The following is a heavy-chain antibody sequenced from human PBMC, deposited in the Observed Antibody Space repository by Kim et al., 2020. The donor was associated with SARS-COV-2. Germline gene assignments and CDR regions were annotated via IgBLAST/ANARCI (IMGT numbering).Heavy chain of an antibody. V-gene: IGHV3-21*01. D-gene: IGHD6-13*01. CDR3: ARALAAAGNWFDP. CDR1: GFTFSSYS. Sequence: GGSLRLSCAASGFTFSSYSMNWVRQAPGKGLEWVSSISSSSSYIYYADSVKGRFTISRDNAKNSLYLQMNSLRAEDTAVYYCARALAAAGNWFDPWGQGTLVTVSS. CDR2: ISSSSSYI. J-gene: IGHJ5*02.